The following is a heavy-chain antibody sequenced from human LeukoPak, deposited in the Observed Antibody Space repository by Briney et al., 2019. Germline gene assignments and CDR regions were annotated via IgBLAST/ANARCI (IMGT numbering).Heavy chain of an antibody. Sequence: SETLSLTCTVSGVSISSHSWNWIRQPPGKGLKWIGYIYYSGTTNYNPSLKSRVTISVDTSKNQFSLKLSSVTAADTAVYYCAREDGGGYYRYWGQGTLVSVSS. D-gene: IGHD3-3*01. V-gene: IGHV4-59*11. CDR3: AREDGGGYYRY. CDR1: GVSISSHS. CDR2: IYYSGTT. J-gene: IGHJ4*02.